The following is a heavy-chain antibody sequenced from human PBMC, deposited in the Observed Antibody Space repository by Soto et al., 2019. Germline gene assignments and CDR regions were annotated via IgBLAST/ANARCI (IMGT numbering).Heavy chain of an antibody. J-gene: IGHJ2*01. CDR1: GGPFSPYF. V-gene: IGHV4-34*01. CDR3: ARLASGWQYYYFDF. D-gene: IGHD6-19*01. CDR2: INHSGST. Sequence: PSETLSLTCAFYGGPFSPYFWSWIRQPPGKGLEWIGEINHSGSTNYNPSLTRRATLSVDTSKNQVSLKLTSVTAADTAVYYCARLASGWQYYYFDFWGRGTPVTVSS.